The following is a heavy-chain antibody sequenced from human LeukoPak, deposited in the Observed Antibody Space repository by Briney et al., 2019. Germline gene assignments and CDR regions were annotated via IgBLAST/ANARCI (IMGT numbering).Heavy chain of an antibody. Sequence: GGPLRLSCAVSGIILSNYGMSWVRRAPGKGREWVGGMSGSGGTTTYADSVKGRFTVSRDNPKHTLYLKMNSLRTEDTAVYFCAKRGVVIRVILVGFHKEAYYFDSWGQGALVTVSS. CDR2: MSGSGGTT. CDR1: GIILSNYG. J-gene: IGHJ4*02. D-gene: IGHD3-22*01. CDR3: AKRGVVIRVILVGFHKEAYYFDS. V-gene: IGHV3-23*01.